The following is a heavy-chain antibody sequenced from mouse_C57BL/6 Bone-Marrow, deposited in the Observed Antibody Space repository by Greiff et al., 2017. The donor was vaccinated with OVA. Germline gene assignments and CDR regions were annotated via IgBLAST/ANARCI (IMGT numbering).Heavy chain of an antibody. Sequence: QVQLQQPGAELVKPGASVKLSCKASGYTFTSYWMHWVKQRPGQGLEWIGMIHPNSGSTNYNEKFKSKATLTVDKSSSTAYMQLSSLTSEDSAVYYCARKGLTGTTYCAMDYWGTGTSVTVSS. CDR1: GYTFTSYW. J-gene: IGHJ4*01. CDR3: ARKGLTGTTYCAMDY. CDR2: IHPNSGST. V-gene: IGHV1-64*01. D-gene: IGHD4-1*01.